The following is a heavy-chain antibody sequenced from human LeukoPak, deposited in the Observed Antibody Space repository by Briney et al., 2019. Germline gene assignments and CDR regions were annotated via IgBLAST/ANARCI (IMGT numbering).Heavy chain of an antibody. V-gene: IGHV4-34*01. Sequence: SETLSLTCAVYGGSFSGYYWSWIRQPPGKGLEWIGEINHSGSTNYNPSLKSRVTISVDTSKNQFSLKLSSVTAADTAVYYCARHSYWSGWSEPWGQGTLVTVSS. CDR3: ARHSYWSGWSEP. CDR1: GGSFSGYY. J-gene: IGHJ5*02. D-gene: IGHD3-3*01. CDR2: INHSGST.